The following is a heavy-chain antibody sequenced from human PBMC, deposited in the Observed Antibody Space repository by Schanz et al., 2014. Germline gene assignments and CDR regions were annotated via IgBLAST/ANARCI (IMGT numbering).Heavy chain of an antibody. D-gene: IGHD3-22*01. CDR3: ARLNYDSSGYPYYYGMDV. J-gene: IGHJ6*02. CDR1: GGSIRNYY. V-gene: IGHV4-59*08. CDR2: IHYSGST. Sequence: QVQLQESGPGLVKPSETLSLTCSVSGGSIRNYYWNWIRQPPGKGVEWIGYIHYSGSTNYNPSLGSGVAMSVDTSKNQSSLKRSSVTAADTAVYYCARLNYDSSGYPYYYGMDVWGQGTTVTVSS.